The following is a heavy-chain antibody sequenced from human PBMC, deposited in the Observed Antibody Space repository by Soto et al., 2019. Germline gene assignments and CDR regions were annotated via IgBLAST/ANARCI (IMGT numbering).Heavy chain of an antibody. D-gene: IGHD5-12*01. J-gene: IGHJ6*03. CDR3: AKTVDLYYYYYMDV. Sequence: EVQLLESGGGLVQPGGSLRLSCAASGFTFSSYAMSWVRQAPGKGLEWVSAISGSGGSTYYADSVKGRFTISRDNPKNTLYLQMNSLRAEDTAVYYCAKTVDLYYYYYMDVWGKGTTVTVSS. V-gene: IGHV3-23*01. CDR2: ISGSGGST. CDR1: GFTFSSYA.